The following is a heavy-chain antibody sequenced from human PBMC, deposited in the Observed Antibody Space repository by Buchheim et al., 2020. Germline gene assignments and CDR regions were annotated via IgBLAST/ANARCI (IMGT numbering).Heavy chain of an antibody. Sequence: QVQLQQWGAGLLKPSETLSLTCAVYGGSFSGYYWNWIRQPPGKGLEWIGEINHSGSTNSNPSLKSRVTISVDTSKNQFSLKLSSVTAADTAVYYCATGPYYGSGNYYRNNWFDPWGQGTL. J-gene: IGHJ5*02. CDR2: INHSGST. V-gene: IGHV4-34*01. D-gene: IGHD3-10*01. CDR3: ATGPYYGSGNYYRNNWFDP. CDR1: GGSFSGYY.